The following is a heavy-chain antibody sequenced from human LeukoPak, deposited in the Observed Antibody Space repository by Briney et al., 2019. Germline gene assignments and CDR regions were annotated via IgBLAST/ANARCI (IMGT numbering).Heavy chain of an antibody. CDR3: AGIVGATRSLDY. J-gene: IGHJ4*02. V-gene: IGHV3-53*01. Sequence: GGSLRLSCEASGFTVSSNYMSWVRQAPGKGLEWVSVIYSGGSTYYADSVKGRFTISRDNSKNTLYRQMNSLRAEDTAVYYCAGIVGATRSLDYRGQGTLVTVSS. CDR2: IYSGGST. CDR1: GFTVSSNY. D-gene: IGHD1-26*01.